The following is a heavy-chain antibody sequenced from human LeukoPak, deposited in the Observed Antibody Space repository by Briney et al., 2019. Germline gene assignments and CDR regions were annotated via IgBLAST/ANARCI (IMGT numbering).Heavy chain of an antibody. CDR1: GFTFSSCA. V-gene: IGHV3-23*01. J-gene: IGHJ4*02. CDR3: ARGNYFDY. Sequence: PGGSLRLSCAASGFTFSSCAMNWVRQAPGKGLEWVSAIGGGGRSTYYADSVKGRFTISRNNAKNTLYLQMNSLRAEDTAVYYCARGNYFDYWGQGTLVTVSS. CDR2: IGGGGRST.